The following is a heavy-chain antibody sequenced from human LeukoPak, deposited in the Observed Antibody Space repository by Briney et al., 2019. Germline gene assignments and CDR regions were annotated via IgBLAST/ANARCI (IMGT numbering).Heavy chain of an antibody. D-gene: IGHD1-26*01. CDR2: ISGSGGST. CDR3: AKAPRGSTIVAATVDY. Sequence: PGGSLRLSCAASGFTFSSYAMSWVRQAPGKGLEWVSAISGSGGSTYYADSVKGRFTISRDNSKNTLYLQMNSLRAEDTAIYYCAKAPRGSTIVAATVDYWGQGTLVTVSS. CDR1: GFTFSSYA. V-gene: IGHV3-23*01. J-gene: IGHJ4*02.